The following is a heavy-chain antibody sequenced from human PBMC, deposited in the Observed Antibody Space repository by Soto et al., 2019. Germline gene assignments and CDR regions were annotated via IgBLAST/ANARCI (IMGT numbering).Heavy chain of an antibody. D-gene: IGHD3-10*01. CDR3: AIHLAGNRGY. J-gene: IGHJ4*02. CDR2: TNSDGRCT. V-gene: IGHV3-74*01. CDR1: GFTFSSYW. Sequence: EVQLVESGGGLVQPGGSLRLSCAASGFTFSSYWMHWVRQATGKGLVWGSRTNSDGRCTSYADSGKGRFTISRDNAMNTLYLQMHSLRTEDTAVYYCAIHLAGNRGYWCQGALVTVST.